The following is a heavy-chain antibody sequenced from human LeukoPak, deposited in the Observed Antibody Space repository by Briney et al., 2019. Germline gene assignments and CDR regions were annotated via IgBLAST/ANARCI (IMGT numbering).Heavy chain of an antibody. V-gene: IGHV1-18*01. CDR3: ARDAPPDIVVVPAAILYYYYGMDV. CDR1: GYTFTSYG. J-gene: IGHJ6*02. CDR2: ISAYNGNT. D-gene: IGHD2-2*02. Sequence: GASVKVSCKASGYTFTSYGISWVRQAPGQGLEWMEWISAYNGNTNYAQKLQGRVTMTTDTSTSTAYMELRSLRSDDTAVYYCARDAPPDIVVVPAAILYYYYGMDVWGQGTTVTVSS.